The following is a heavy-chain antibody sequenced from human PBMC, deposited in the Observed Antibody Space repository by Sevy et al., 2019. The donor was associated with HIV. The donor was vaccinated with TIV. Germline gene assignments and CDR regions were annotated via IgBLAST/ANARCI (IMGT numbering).Heavy chain of an antibody. CDR3: ARDRQFSSSPSSRARTIYYYYYMDV. D-gene: IGHD2-2*01. CDR1: GFTFSSYW. CDR2: IKQDGSEK. J-gene: IGHJ6*03. V-gene: IGHV3-7*03. Sequence: GGSLRLSCAASGFTFSSYWMSWVRQAPGKGLEWVANIKQDGSEKYYVDSVKGRFTISRDNAKNSLYLKMNSLRAEDTAVYYCARDRQFSSSPSSRARTIYYYYYMDVWGKGTTVTVSS.